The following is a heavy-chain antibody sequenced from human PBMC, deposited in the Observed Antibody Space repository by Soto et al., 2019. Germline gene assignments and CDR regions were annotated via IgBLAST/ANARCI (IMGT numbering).Heavy chain of an antibody. J-gene: IGHJ4*02. V-gene: IGHV3-9*01. Sequence: GGSLRLSCAASGFTFDDFAMNWVRQVPGKGLEWVSGVSWNSGSKAYADSVKGRFTISRDNAKNFLYLQMNSLRPEDTALYYCAKVRGPAVFGAMTYLDCWGPGTLVTVSS. D-gene: IGHD3-3*01. CDR3: AKVRGPAVFGAMTYLDC. CDR1: GFTFDDFA. CDR2: VSWNSGSK.